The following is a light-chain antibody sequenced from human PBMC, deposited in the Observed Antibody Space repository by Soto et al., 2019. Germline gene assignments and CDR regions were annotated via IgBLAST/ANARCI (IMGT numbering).Light chain of an antibody. CDR3: QQLNNYPRT. V-gene: IGKV1-9*01. CDR1: QGISSY. Sequence: DIQLTQSPSFLSASVGDRVTITCRASQGISSYLAWYQQKPGKAPKLLISAASTLQSGVPSRFSGSESGTEFTLTISSLQPEDFATYYCQQLNNYPRTLGQGTKVDIK. CDR2: AAS. J-gene: IGKJ1*01.